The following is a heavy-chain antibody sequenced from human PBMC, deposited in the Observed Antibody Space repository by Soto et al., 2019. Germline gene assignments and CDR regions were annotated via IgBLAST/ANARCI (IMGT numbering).Heavy chain of an antibody. CDR3: NRRQLWLDMGFDP. V-gene: IGHV3-73*01. D-gene: IGHD5-18*01. J-gene: IGHJ5*02. CDR2: IRSKASSYAT. CDR1: GFTFSGSA. Sequence: EVQLVESGGGLVQPGGSLKLSCAASGFTFSGSAMHWVRQASGKGLEWVGRIRSKASSYATAYAASVKGRFTISRDDSTKMAYLQMNSLKTEDTAVYYCNRRQLWLDMGFDPWGQGTLVNVSS.